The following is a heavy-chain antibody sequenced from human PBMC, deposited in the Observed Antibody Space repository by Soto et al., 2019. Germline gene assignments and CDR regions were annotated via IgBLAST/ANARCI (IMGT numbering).Heavy chain of an antibody. CDR3: ARDPTVVRIYYYGMDV. Sequence: GGSLRLSCAASGFTFSSYWMHWVRQAPGKGLVWVSRINSDGSSTSYADSGKGRFTISRDNAKNTLYLQMNSLRAEDTAVYYCARDPTVVRIYYYGMDVWGQGTTVTVSS. CDR1: GFTFSSYW. D-gene: IGHD4-17*01. J-gene: IGHJ6*02. V-gene: IGHV3-74*01. CDR2: INSDGSST.